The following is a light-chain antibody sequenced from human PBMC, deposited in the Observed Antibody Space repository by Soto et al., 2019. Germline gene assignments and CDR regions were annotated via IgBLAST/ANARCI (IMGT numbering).Light chain of an antibody. Sequence: EIVLTQSPGTLSLSPGEIATLSCSTSQSVSSSYLAWYQQKPGQAPRLLIYGASSRDTGIPDRFSGSGSGTDFTLTISRLEPEDFAVYYCQQYGSSFITFGQGTRLEIK. CDR3: QQYGSSFIT. CDR2: GAS. CDR1: QSVSSSY. V-gene: IGKV3-20*01. J-gene: IGKJ5*01.